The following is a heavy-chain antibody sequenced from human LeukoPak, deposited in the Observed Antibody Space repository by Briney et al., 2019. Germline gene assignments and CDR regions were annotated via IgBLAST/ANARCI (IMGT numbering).Heavy chain of an antibody. D-gene: IGHD3-10*01. J-gene: IGHJ4*02. V-gene: IGHV4-34*01. CDR2: INHSGST. Sequence: SETLSLTCAVYGGSFSGYYWSWIRQPSGKGLEWIGEINHSGSTNYNPSLKSRVTISVDTSKNQFSLKLSSVTAADTAVYYCARRQASMVRGAAFDYWGQGTLVTVSS. CDR1: GGSFSGYY. CDR3: ARRQASMVRGAAFDY.